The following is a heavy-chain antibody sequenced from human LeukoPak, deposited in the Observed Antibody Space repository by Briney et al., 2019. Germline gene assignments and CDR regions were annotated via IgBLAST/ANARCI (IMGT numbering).Heavy chain of an antibody. Sequence: ASVKVSCKVSGYTLTELSMHWVRQAPGKGLEWMGGFDPEDGETIYAQKFQGRVTMTGDTSTDTAYMELSSLGSEDTAVYYCATAPTGDFDYWGQGTLVTVSS. J-gene: IGHJ4*02. V-gene: IGHV1-24*01. CDR1: GYTLTELS. CDR2: FDPEDGET. D-gene: IGHD7-27*01. CDR3: ATAPTGDFDY.